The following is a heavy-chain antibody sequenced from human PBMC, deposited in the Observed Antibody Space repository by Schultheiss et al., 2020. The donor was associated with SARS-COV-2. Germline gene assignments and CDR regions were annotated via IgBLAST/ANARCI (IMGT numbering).Heavy chain of an antibody. CDR1: GFTFGDYA. J-gene: IGHJ4*02. Sequence: GESLKISCTASGFTFGDYAMSWFRQAPGKGLEWVGFIRSKAYGGTTEYAASVKGRFTISRDDSKSIAYLQMNSLKTEDTAVYYCTRDLPGRLAAAGTYYFDYWGQGTLVTVSS. CDR3: TRDLPGRLAAAGTYYFDY. V-gene: IGHV3-49*03. D-gene: IGHD6-13*01. CDR2: IRSKAYGGTT.